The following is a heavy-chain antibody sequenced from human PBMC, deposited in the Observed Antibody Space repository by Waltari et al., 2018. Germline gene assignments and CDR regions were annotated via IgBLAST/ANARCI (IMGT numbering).Heavy chain of an antibody. Sequence: QVQLVQSGAEVKKPGSSVKVSCKASGGTFSSYAISWVRQAPGQGLEWMGGVIPIFGTANYAQKFQGRVTITADESTSTAYMELSSLRSEDTAVYYCARDLNRGGYNRYYFDYWGQGTLVTVSS. V-gene: IGHV1-69*12. J-gene: IGHJ4*02. CDR2: VIPIFGTA. CDR3: ARDLNRGGYNRYYFDY. CDR1: GGTFSSYA. D-gene: IGHD5-12*01.